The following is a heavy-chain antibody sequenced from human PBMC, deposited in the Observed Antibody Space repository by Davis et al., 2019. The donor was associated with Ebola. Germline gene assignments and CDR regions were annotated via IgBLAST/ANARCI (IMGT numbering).Heavy chain of an antibody. V-gene: IGHV3-30*03. J-gene: IGHJ4*02. Sequence: GESLKISCAASGFTFSSYGMHWVRQAPGKGLEWVAVISYDGSNKYYADSVKGRFTISRHNSKNTLYLQMNSLRAEDTAVYYCARGWIQLSPFDYWGQGTLVTVSS. CDR2: ISYDGSNK. CDR3: ARGWIQLSPFDY. D-gene: IGHD5-18*01. CDR1: GFTFSSYG.